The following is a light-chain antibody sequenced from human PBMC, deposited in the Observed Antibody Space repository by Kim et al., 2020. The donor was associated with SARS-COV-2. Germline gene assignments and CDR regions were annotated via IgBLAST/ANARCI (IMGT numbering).Light chain of an antibody. J-gene: IGKJ3*01. CDR2: GAS. Sequence: ASVGDRVTITCRASQGIFNYLAWYQQKPGRVPKLLIYGASTLQPGVSSRFSGSGSGTDFTLSISSLQPEDVATYYCQEYDSVPFTFGTGTKVDIK. V-gene: IGKV1-27*01. CDR3: QEYDSVPFT. CDR1: QGIFNY.